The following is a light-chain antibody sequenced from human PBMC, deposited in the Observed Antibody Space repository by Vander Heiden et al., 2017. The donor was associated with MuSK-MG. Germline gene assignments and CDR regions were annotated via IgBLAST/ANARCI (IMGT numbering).Light chain of an antibody. Sequence: QSALTQPRSVSGSPGQSVTISCTGTSGDIGASTFVSWYQQLPGKAPKLIIYDVTKRPSGVPDRFSGSKSGNTASLIISGLQAEDEADYYCCSYAGNYLFGTGTGVSGL. V-gene: IGLV2-11*01. J-gene: IGLJ1*01. CDR3: CSYAGNYL. CDR1: SGDIGASTF. CDR2: DVT.